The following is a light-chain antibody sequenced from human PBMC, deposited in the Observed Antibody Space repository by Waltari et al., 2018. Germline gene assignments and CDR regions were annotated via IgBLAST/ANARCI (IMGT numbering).Light chain of an antibody. CDR1: QGIGSW. J-gene: IGKJ1*01. CDR3: QQAKTVPRT. V-gene: IGKV1-12*01. CDR2: AAS. Sequence: DIQMTQSPSSVSASVGDRVIITCRASQGIGSWLAWYQQKPGKAPNPLIYAASSLQTGVPSRFSGSGSETDFTHTISSLQPDDFATYVCQQAKTVPRTFGQGTKVEIK.